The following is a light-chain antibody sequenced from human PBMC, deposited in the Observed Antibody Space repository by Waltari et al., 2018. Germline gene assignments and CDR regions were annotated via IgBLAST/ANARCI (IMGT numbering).Light chain of an antibody. CDR2: NDN. J-gene: IGLJ3*02. V-gene: IGLV1-44*01. Sequence: QSVLTQSPSASGTPGPRVTISCSGSSSTIGSTTVNWYQQLPGTAPNLLIYNDNQRPSGVPERFSGSKSGTSASLAISGLQSEDEADYYCAAWDASLNGWVFGGGTTLTVL. CDR1: SSTIGSTT. CDR3: AAWDASLNGWV.